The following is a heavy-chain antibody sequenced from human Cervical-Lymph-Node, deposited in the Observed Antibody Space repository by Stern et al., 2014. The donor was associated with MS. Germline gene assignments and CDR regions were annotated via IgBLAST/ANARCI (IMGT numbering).Heavy chain of an antibody. CDR1: GFTFSSFA. CDR3: ASRGTPFDVTSINEY. D-gene: IGHD1-1*01. Sequence: VQLVESGGGVVQPGRSLRLSCAASGFTFSSFAMHWVRPAPGKGLEWVAGIAHNGPTTYYADSVKGRFTIARDNSKDTVFLQMNGLRPEDTAVYYCASRGTPFDVTSINEYWGQGTLVTVSS. J-gene: IGHJ4*02. CDR2: IAHNGPTT. V-gene: IGHV3-30-3*01.